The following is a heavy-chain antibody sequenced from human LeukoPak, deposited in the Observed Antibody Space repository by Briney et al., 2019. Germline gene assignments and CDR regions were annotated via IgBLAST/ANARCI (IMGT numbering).Heavy chain of an antibody. D-gene: IGHD3-10*01. CDR3: ARDAGAPSNYFDY. CDR2: IHPNSGGT. J-gene: IGHJ4*02. CDR1: GYTFTGYY. V-gene: IGHV1-2*02. Sequence: ASVKVSCKASGYTFTGYYMHWARQAPGQGLEWMGWIHPNSGGTNYAQKFQGRVTMTRDTSISTAYMELSRLRSDDTAVYYCARDAGAPSNYFDYWGQGTLVTVSS.